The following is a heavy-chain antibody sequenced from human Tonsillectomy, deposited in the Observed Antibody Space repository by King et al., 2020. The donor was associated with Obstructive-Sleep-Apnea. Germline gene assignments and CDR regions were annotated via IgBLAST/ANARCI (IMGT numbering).Heavy chain of an antibody. Sequence: VQLVESGGGLVQPGGSLRLSCAASGFTFSSYWRYWVRQAPGKGLVCVSRIKSDGSSTSYADSVKGRFTISRDNAKNSLYLQMNSLRAEDTAVYYCARLRIVGATTRAFDIWGQGTMVTVSS. CDR2: IKSDGSST. J-gene: IGHJ3*02. CDR3: ARLRIVGATTRAFDI. D-gene: IGHD1-26*01. V-gene: IGHV3-74*01. CDR1: GFTFSSYW.